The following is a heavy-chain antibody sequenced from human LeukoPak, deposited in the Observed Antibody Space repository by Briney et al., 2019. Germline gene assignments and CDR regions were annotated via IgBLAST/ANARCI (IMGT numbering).Heavy chain of an antibody. J-gene: IGHJ6*04. Sequence: GGSLRLSCAASGFNFSTYSVKWVRQAPGKGLEWISYISPSSSTIYYADSVKGRFTISRDNAKNSLYLQMNSLRAEDTAVYYCAELGITMIGGVWGKGTTVTISS. CDR2: ISPSSSTI. CDR1: GFNFSTYS. CDR3: AELGITMIGGV. V-gene: IGHV3-48*04. D-gene: IGHD3-10*02.